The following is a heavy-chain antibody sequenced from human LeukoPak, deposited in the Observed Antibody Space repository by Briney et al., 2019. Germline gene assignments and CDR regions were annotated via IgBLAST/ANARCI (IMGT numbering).Heavy chain of an antibody. CDR3: ARAGYYDFWSGYYAFDY. D-gene: IGHD3-3*01. J-gene: IGHJ4*02. Sequence: SETLSLTCTVSGGSISSGSYYWSWIRQPAGKGLEWIRRIYTSGSTNYNPSLKSRVTISVDTSKNQFSLKLSSVTAADTAVYYCARAGYYDFWSGYYAFDYWGQGTLVTVSS. CDR1: GGSISSGSYY. CDR2: IYTSGST. V-gene: IGHV4-61*02.